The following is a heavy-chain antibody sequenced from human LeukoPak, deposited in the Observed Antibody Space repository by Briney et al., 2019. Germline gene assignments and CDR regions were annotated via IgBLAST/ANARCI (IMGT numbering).Heavy chain of an antibody. V-gene: IGHV3-23*01. J-gene: IGHJ4*02. CDR2: ISGSGGDT. CDR1: GFTFNSYA. CDR3: AKDIGATVTTIDY. D-gene: IGHD4-17*01. Sequence: GGSLRPSCAASGFTFNSYAMSWVRHAPGKGLEWVSGISGSGGDTDYADSVKGRFTISRDNSKNTLYLQMNSLRAEDTAVYYCAKDIGATVTTIDYWGQGTLVTVSS.